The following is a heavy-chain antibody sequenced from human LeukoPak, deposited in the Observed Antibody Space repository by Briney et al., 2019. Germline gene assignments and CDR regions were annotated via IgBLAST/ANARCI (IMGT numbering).Heavy chain of an antibody. Sequence: GSLRLSCAASGFTFSSYWMSWVRQARGKGVEWVGYIYYIGSTNYNPSLKRRVTISVDTSKKQFSLKLSSVTAADTAVYYCARHSPTYNWFDPWGQGTLVTVSS. CDR1: GFTFSSYW. D-gene: IGHD4-11*01. J-gene: IGHJ5*02. CDR3: ARHSPTYNWFDP. CDR2: IYYIGST. V-gene: IGHV4-59*08.